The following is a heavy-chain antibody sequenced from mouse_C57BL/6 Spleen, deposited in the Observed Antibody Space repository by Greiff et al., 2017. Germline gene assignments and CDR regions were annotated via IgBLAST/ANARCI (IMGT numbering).Heavy chain of an antibody. Sequence: VQLQQSGAELARPGASVKLSCKASGYTFTSYGISWVKQRTGQGLEWIGEIYPRSGNTYYNEKFKGKATLTADKSSSTAYMELRSLTSVDSAVYFCARVDYYGSSYAWYFDVWGTGTTVTVSS. D-gene: IGHD1-1*01. CDR3: ARVDYYGSSYAWYFDV. V-gene: IGHV1-81*01. CDR1: GYTFTSYG. J-gene: IGHJ1*03. CDR2: IYPRSGNT.